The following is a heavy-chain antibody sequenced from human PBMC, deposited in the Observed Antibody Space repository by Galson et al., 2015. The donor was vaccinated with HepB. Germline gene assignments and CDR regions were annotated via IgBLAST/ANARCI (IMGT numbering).Heavy chain of an antibody. Sequence: SLRLSCAASGFTFSSYSMNWVRQAPGKGLEWVSSISSSSSYIYYADSVKGRFTISRDNAKNSLYLQMNSLRAEDTAVYYCARDWGTGLGWERWGVAAAGIDYWGQGTLVTVSS. D-gene: IGHD6-13*01. CDR2: ISSSSSYI. CDR3: ARDWGTGLGWERWGVAAAGIDY. V-gene: IGHV3-21*01. J-gene: IGHJ4*02. CDR1: GFTFSSYS.